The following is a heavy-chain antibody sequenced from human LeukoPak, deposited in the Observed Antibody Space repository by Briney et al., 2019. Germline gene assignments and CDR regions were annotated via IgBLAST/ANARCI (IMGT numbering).Heavy chain of an antibody. CDR2: VYYTVTT. CDR1: GGSIKNYY. Sequence: SETLSLTCALSGGSIKNYYWSWIRQPLGKGLEWSGYVYYTVTTRYNPSLKSRVTISVETSKNQFSLRLNSVTAADTAVYHCARQSDPYYHYGLDFWGQGTTVIVSS. CDR3: ARQSDPYYHYGLDF. J-gene: IGHJ6*02. V-gene: IGHV4-59*01.